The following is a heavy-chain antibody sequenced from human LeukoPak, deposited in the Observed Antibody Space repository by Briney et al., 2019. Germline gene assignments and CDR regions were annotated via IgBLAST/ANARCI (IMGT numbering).Heavy chain of an antibody. V-gene: IGHV4-34*01. Sequence: PSETLSLTCAVYGGSFSGYYWSWIRQPPGKGLEWIGEINHSGSTNYNPSLKSRVTISVDTSKNQFSLKLSSVTAADTAVYYCARRSYYYDSSGYYYVYAFDIWGQGTMVTVSS. CDR1: GGSFSGYY. D-gene: IGHD3-22*01. CDR2: INHSGST. J-gene: IGHJ3*02. CDR3: ARRSYYYDSSGYYYVYAFDI.